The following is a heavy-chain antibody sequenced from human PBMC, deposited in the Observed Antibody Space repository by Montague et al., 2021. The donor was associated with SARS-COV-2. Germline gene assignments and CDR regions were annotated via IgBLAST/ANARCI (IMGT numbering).Heavy chain of an antibody. CDR2: INHRGST. CDR1: DGSFSDYS. CDR3: ARHDDSGWYRPFDF. D-gene: IGHD6-19*01. V-gene: IGHV4-34*01. J-gene: IGHJ4*02. Sequence: SETLSLTCAVYDGSFSDYSWTWIRQPPGKGLEWIGEINHRGSTNYNPSLKSRVAISVDTSKNQFSLKLRSVTAADTAVYYCARHDDSGWYRPFDFWGQGILVAVSS.